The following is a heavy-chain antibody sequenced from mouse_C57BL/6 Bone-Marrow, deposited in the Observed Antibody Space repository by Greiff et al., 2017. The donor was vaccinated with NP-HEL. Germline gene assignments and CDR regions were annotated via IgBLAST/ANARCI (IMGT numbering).Heavy chain of an antibody. V-gene: IGHV5-6*01. D-gene: IGHD2-5*01. CDR3: ARHYYSNYFDY. CDR1: GFTFSSYG. CDR2: ISSGGSYT. Sequence: EVQRVESGGVLVKPGGSLKLSCAASGFTFSSYGMSWVRQTPDKRLEWVATISSGGSYTYYPDSVKGRFTISRDNAKNTLYLQMSSLKSEDTAMYYCARHYYSNYFDYWGQGTTLTVSS. J-gene: IGHJ2*01.